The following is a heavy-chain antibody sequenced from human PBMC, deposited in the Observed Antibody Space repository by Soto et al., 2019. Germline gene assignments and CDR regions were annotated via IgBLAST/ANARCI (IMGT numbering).Heavy chain of an antibody. CDR3: ARDRELLWDIDY. Sequence: GSLRLSCAASGFTFSTYSMNWVRQAPGKGLEWVSYISGSSRTIYYADSVKGRFTISRDNAKNSLFLQMNSLRAEDTAVYYCARDRELLWDIDYWGQGTLVTVSS. CDR2: ISGSSRTI. D-gene: IGHD3-10*01. J-gene: IGHJ4*02. CDR1: GFTFSTYS. V-gene: IGHV3-48*01.